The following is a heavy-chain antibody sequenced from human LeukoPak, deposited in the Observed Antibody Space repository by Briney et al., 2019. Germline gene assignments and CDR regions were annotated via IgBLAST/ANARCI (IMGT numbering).Heavy chain of an antibody. J-gene: IGHJ4*02. Sequence: GGSLRLSCAASGFTFSTYWMTWVRQAPGKGLEWVANIKQDGSEKYYADSMTCRITISRHNAKNSLYLHMSSLRGEHTAVHYCVRDGGYSGYEYWGQGTLVTVSS. CDR3: VRDGGYSGYEY. CDR1: GFTFSTYW. V-gene: IGHV3-7*04. D-gene: IGHD5-12*01. CDR2: IKQDGSEK.